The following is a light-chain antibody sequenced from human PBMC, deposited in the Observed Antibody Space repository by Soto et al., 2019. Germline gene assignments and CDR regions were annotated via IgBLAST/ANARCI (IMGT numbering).Light chain of an antibody. CDR3: QQYNNWPRT. CDR1: QSVSSN. CDR2: GAS. V-gene: IGKV3-15*01. J-gene: IGKJ1*01. Sequence: EIVMTQSPATLSVSPGERATLSCRASQSVSSNLAWYQQKPGQAPRLLIYGASTRPTGIPARFSGRGSGTEFTLTINSLQSEDFAVYYCQQYNNWPRTFGQGTKVDIK.